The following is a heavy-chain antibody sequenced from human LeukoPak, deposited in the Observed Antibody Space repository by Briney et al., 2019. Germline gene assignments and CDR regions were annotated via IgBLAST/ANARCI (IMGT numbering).Heavy chain of an antibody. CDR2: INHSGST. V-gene: IGHV4-34*01. Sequence: PSETLSLTCAVYNGSFSGYYWSWIRQPPGKGLEWIGEINHSGSTHYNPSLKSRVTISIDASKNQFSLKLNSVTAADTAVYYCARPRLLYGSGPTLVWGPGTLVTVSS. CDR3: ARPRLLYGSGPTLV. CDR1: NGSFSGYY. J-gene: IGHJ4*02. D-gene: IGHD3-10*01.